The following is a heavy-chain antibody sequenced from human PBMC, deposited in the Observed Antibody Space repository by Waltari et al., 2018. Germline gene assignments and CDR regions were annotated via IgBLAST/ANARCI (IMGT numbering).Heavy chain of an antibody. CDR2: MNPNSGNT. D-gene: IGHD5-18*01. J-gene: IGHJ6*02. V-gene: IGHV1-8*01. CDR1: GYTFTSYD. Sequence: QVQLVQSGAEVKKPGASVKVSCKASGYTFTSYDINWVRQATGQGLEWMGWMNPNSGNTGYAQKFQGRVTMTRNTSISTAYMELSSLRSEDTAVYYCARPNVDTAMVDYYYYGMDVWGQGTTVTVSS. CDR3: ARPNVDTAMVDYYYYGMDV.